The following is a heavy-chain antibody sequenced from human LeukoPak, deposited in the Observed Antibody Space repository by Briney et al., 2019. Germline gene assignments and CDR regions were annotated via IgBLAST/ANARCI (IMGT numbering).Heavy chain of an antibody. Sequence: ASVKVSCKASGYTFTGYYMHWVRQAPGQGLEWMGWINPNSGGTNYAQKFQGRVTMTRDTSTSTAYMELSRLRSDDTAAYYCARSGLDKFDYYDSSGYYDYWGQGTLVTVSS. CDR2: INPNSGGT. CDR1: GYTFTGYY. V-gene: IGHV1-2*02. CDR3: ARSGLDKFDYYDSSGYYDY. D-gene: IGHD3-22*01. J-gene: IGHJ4*02.